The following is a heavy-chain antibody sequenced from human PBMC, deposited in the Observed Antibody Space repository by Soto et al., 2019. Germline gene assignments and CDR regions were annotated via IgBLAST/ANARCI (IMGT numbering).Heavy chain of an antibody. D-gene: IGHD2-15*01. J-gene: IGHJ2*01. CDR2: ISAYNGNT. CDR1: GYTFTSYG. V-gene: IGHV1-18*01. CDR3: ARVQGCSGGSCYSFWGVEWYFDL. Sequence: QVQLVQSGAEVKKPGASVKVSCTASGYTFTSYGISWVRQAPGQGLEWMGWISAYNGNTNYAQKLQDRVTMTTDSSTSTAYMELRTLRSDDTAVYYSARVQGCSGGSCYSFWGVEWYFDLWGRGTLVTVSS.